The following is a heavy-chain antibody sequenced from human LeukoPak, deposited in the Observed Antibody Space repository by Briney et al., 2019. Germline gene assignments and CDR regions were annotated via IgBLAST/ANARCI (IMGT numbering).Heavy chain of an antibody. CDR3: ARSYSGYDEEEY. J-gene: IGHJ4*02. D-gene: IGHD5-12*01. Sequence: ASVKVSCKASGYTFTNYGITWVRQAPGQGLEWMGWISAYNGNTYYAQKLQGRVTMTTDTSTSTAYMELRSLRSDDTAVYYCARSYSGYDEEEYWGQGTLVTVSS. CDR1: GYTFTNYG. CDR2: ISAYNGNT. V-gene: IGHV1-18*04.